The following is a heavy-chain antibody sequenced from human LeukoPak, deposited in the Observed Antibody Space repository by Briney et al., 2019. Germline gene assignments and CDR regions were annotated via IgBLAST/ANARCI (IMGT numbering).Heavy chain of an antibody. J-gene: IGHJ4*02. Sequence: GGSLRLSCAASGFTFTNDWMHWVRQAPGKGLEWVGRIRRESDGGTTDYAAPVKGRFTISRDDSQNTLYLLMNSLKTEDTAVYYCSTYNFNNGWYWGQGTLVTVSS. V-gene: IGHV3-15*01. CDR1: GFTFTNDW. CDR3: STYNFNNGWY. D-gene: IGHD1/OR15-1a*01. CDR2: IRRESDGGTT.